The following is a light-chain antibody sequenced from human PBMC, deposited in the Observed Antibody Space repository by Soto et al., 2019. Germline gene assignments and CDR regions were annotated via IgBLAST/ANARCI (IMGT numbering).Light chain of an antibody. J-gene: IGKJ5*01. Sequence: EIVLTQSPATLSLSPGERATLSCRASPSVTNYLAWYQQKPGQPPRLLIYGAFNRVAGIPARLSGSGSGTDFTLTISSLEPEDSAVYYCQQRNIWPPVTFGQGTRLEIK. CDR3: QQRNIWPPVT. CDR2: GAF. CDR1: PSVTNY. V-gene: IGKV3-11*01.